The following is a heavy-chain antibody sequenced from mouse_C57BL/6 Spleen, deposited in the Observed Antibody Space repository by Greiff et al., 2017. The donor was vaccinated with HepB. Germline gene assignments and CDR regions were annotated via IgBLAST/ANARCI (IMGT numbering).Heavy chain of an antibody. CDR2: IDPSDSYT. D-gene: IGHD1-1*01. CDR3: AIPYYYGSSHWYFDV. J-gene: IGHJ1*03. Sequence: VQLQQPGAELVKPGASVKLSCKASGYTFTSYWMQWVKQRPGQGLEWIGEIDPSDSYTNYNQKFKGKATLTVDTSSSTAYMQLSSLTSEDSAVYYCAIPYYYGSSHWYFDVWGTGTTVTVSS. CDR1: GYTFTSYW. V-gene: IGHV1-50*01.